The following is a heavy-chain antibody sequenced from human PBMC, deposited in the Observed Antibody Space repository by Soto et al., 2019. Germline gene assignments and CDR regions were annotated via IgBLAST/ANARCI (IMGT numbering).Heavy chain of an antibody. J-gene: IGHJ1*01. V-gene: IGHV3-7*05. D-gene: IGHD6-19*01. CDR2: IKQDGSEK. Sequence: PGGSLRLSCAASGFTFSSYWMSWVRQAPGKGLEWVANIKQDGSEKYYVDSVKGRFTISRDNAKNSLYLQMNSLRAEDTAVYYCARAPPVAGEEYFQHWGQGTLVTVSS. CDR3: ARAPPVAGEEYFQH. CDR1: GFTFSSYW.